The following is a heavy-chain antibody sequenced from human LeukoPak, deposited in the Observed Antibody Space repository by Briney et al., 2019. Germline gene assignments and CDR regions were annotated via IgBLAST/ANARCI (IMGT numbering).Heavy chain of an antibody. CDR1: GFTFPIYW. CDR2: VNGDGSTT. D-gene: IGHD3-16*01. V-gene: IGHV3-74*01. J-gene: IGHJ3*02. CDR3: TRPQHGDLYAFDI. Sequence: GGSLRLSCAASGFTFPIYWMHWVRQAPGKGLVWVSRVNGDGSTTTYADSVKGRFTISRDNAKNTEYLQMDSLRAEDTAVYYCTRPQHGDLYAFDIWGQGTMVTVSS.